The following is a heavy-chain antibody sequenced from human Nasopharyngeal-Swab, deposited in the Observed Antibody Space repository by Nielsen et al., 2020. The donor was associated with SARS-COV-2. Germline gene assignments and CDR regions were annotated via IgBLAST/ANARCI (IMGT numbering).Heavy chain of an antibody. CDR1: GFTFSSYA. Sequence: SLKISCAASGFTFSSYAIHWVRQAPGKGLEWVAVIWFDGSNKYYADSVKGRFTISRDNSKNTVYLQMNSLRGEDTAMYFCARDVGVTTSTLDYFDYWGQGTLVTVSS. CDR2: IWFDGSNK. D-gene: IGHD4-17*01. V-gene: IGHV3-33*01. CDR3: ARDVGVTTSTLDYFDY. J-gene: IGHJ4*02.